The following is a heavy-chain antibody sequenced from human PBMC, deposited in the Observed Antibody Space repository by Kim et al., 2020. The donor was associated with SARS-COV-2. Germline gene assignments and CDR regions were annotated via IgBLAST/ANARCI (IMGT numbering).Heavy chain of an antibody. V-gene: IGHV3-30*01. CDR3: ARDQTTSSWPNYYYYGMDV. Sequence: GRFTISRDNSKNTLYLQMNSLRAEDTAVYYCARDQTTSSWPNYYYYGMDVWGQGTTVTVSS. D-gene: IGHD6-13*01. J-gene: IGHJ6*02.